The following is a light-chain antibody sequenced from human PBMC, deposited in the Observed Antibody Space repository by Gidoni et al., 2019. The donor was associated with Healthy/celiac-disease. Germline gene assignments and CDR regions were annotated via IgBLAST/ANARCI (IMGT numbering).Light chain of an antibody. J-gene: IGKJ1*01. CDR1: QSVLYSSNNKNY. CDR2: WAS. Sequence: DIVMTQSPDSLAASLGERATINCKSSQSVLYSSNNKNYLAWYQQKPGQPPKLLIYWASTRESGVPDRFSGSGSGTDFTLTISSLQAEDVAVYYCQQYYSTLRWTFGQGTKVEIK. CDR3: QQYYSTLRWT. V-gene: IGKV4-1*01.